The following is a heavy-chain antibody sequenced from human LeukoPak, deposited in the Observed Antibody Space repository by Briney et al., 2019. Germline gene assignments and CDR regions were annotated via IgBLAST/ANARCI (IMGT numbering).Heavy chain of an antibody. CDR1: GGSISSSSYY. V-gene: IGHV4-39*01. J-gene: IGHJ4*02. CDR2: INDSGDT. D-gene: IGHD6-6*01. Sequence: SETLSLTCSVSGGSISSSSYYWGWIRQPPGKGLEWIGSINDSGDTYHNPSRKSRVTISVDTSKNQFSLKLSSVTAADTAVYYCASPYSSSSGYDYWGQGTLVTVSS. CDR3: ASPYSSSSGYDY.